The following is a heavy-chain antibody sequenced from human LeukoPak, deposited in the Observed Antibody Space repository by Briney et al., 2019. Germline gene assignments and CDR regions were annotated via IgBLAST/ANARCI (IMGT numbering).Heavy chain of an antibody. D-gene: IGHD6-13*01. CDR2: ISYDGSNK. CDR3: AKDRIVAAVAAAIDY. J-gene: IGHJ4*02. V-gene: IGHV3-30*18. Sequence: GGSLRLSCAASGFIFSSYGMHWVCQAPGKGLEWVAVISYDGSNKYYADSVKGRFTISRDNSKNTLYLHMNSLRAEDTAIYYCAKDRIVAAVAAAIDYWGQGTLVTVSS. CDR1: GFIFSSYG.